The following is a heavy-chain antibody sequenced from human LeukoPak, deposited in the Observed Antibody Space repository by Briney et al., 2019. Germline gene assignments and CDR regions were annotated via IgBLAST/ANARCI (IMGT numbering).Heavy chain of an antibody. J-gene: IGHJ3*02. V-gene: IGHV4-59*01. CDR2: IYYSGST. D-gene: IGHD5-24*01. CDR1: GGSISSYY. CDR3: ARVGGMTTINNAAFDI. Sequence: SETPSLTCTVSGGSISSYYWSWIRQPPGKGLEWIGYIYYSGSTNYNPSLKSRVTISVDTSKNQFSLKLTSVTAADTAIYYCARVGGMTTINNAAFDIWGQGTMVTVSS.